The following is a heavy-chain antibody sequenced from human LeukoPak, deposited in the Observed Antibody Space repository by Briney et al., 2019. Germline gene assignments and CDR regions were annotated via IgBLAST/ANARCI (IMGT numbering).Heavy chain of an antibody. Sequence: QAGGSLRLSCAASGFTFSSYGMHWVRQAPGKGLEWVAFIRYDGSNKYYADSVKGRFTISRDNSKNTLYLQMNSLRAEDTAVYYCAKIVGRRERWLQLREVDYWGQGTLVTVSS. V-gene: IGHV3-30*02. CDR1: GFTFSSYG. CDR2: IRYDGSNK. J-gene: IGHJ4*02. D-gene: IGHD5-24*01. CDR3: AKIVGRRERWLQLREVDY.